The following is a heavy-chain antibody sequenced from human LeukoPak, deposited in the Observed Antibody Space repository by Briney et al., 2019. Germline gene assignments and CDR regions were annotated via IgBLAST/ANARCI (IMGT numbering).Heavy chain of an antibody. V-gene: IGHV3-53*01. Sequence: GGSLRLSCAASGFTFSDYYMTWIRQAPGKGLEWVSVMYSRGDTYYANSVKGRFTFSRDISKNTLYLQMDGLRNEDTAMYYCARDAPQVPAAGVLASWGQGTLVIVSS. CDR1: GFTFSDYY. J-gene: IGHJ5*02. CDR3: ARDAPQVPAAGVLAS. D-gene: IGHD6-13*01. CDR2: MYSRGDT.